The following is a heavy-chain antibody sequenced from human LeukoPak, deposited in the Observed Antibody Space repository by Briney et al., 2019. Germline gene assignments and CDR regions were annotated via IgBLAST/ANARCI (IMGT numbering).Heavy chain of an antibody. D-gene: IGHD3-22*01. V-gene: IGHV3-23*01. J-gene: IGHJ5*02. CDR1: GFTFSSYA. Sequence: GGSLRLSCAVSGFTFSSYAMSWVRQAPGKGLEWVSTISGSGDSTFYADSVKGRFTISRDNSKNTLYLQMNSLRAEDTAVYYCAKDQNTIIVVLRSPLNWFDPWGQGTLVTVSS. CDR3: AKDQNTIIVVLRSPLNWFDP. CDR2: ISGSGDST.